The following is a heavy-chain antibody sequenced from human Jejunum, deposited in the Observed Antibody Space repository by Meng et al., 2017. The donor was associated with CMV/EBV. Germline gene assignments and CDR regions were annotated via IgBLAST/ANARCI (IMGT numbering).Heavy chain of an antibody. Sequence: WVRQMPEKGLEWVALVFPGDSATSYSPSFQGQVTISADQSISTAYLQWSSLKASDTAMYFCVRLGLRGCDSTGCYTSFYYYGMDVWGQGTPVAVSS. CDR3: VRLGLRGCDSTGCYTSFYYYGMDV. J-gene: IGHJ6*02. D-gene: IGHD2-2*02. CDR2: VFPGDSAT. V-gene: IGHV5-51*01.